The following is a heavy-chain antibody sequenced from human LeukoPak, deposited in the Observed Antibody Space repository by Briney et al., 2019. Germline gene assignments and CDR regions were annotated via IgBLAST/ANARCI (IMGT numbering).Heavy chain of an antibody. D-gene: IGHD3-10*01. CDR3: ARDRYFGESVDY. Sequence: PGGSLRLSCVASGFTFSSYWVSWVRQAPGMGPEWVANINRDGSEESYVDSVRGRFIISRDNAKNSLYLQMNSLKAEDTAVYYCARDRYFGESVDYWGQGTLVTVSS. CDR1: GFTFSSYW. CDR2: INRDGSEE. J-gene: IGHJ4*02. V-gene: IGHV3-7*01.